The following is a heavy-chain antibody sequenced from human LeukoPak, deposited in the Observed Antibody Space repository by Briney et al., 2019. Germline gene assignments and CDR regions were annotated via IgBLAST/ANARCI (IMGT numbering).Heavy chain of an antibody. D-gene: IGHD5-24*01. CDR2: ISGYNGNT. CDR1: GYTFTSYG. J-gene: IGHJ4*02. CDR3: VSGFRDGYNYEGYYFDY. V-gene: IGHV1-18*01. Sequence: GASVKVSCKASGYTFTSYGISWVRQAPGQGLEWMGWISGYNGNTNYAQKLQGRVTMTTDTSTSTAYMELSSLRSEDTAVYYCVSGFRDGYNYEGYYFDYWGQGTLVTVSS.